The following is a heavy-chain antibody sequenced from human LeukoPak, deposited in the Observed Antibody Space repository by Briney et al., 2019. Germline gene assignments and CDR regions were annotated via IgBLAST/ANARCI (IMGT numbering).Heavy chain of an antibody. CDR1: GFTFRTYW. CDR3: ARDLKGPVNDVFDI. Sequence: TGGSLRLSCAASGFTFRTYWVHWVRQAPGKGLVWVSHSNSDGSTTSYADSVKGRFTISRDNAKNTLYLQMNSLRAEDTAVYYCARDLKGPVNDVFDIWGQGTMVTVSS. CDR2: SNSDGSTT. D-gene: IGHD4-23*01. J-gene: IGHJ3*02. V-gene: IGHV3-74*01.